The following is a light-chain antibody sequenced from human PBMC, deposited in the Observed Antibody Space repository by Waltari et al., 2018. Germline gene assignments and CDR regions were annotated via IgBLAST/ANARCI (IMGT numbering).Light chain of an antibody. J-gene: IGLJ1*01. Sequence: QSVLTQPPSASGTPGQRVSMSCSGSSSNIGRSSVSWYQQVPGTAPKLLIYRNNQRPAGVPDRFSGSKSGTSASLAISGLRSEDEADYYCAACDDSLSGRFFGSGTKVTVL. V-gene: IGLV1-47*01. CDR2: RNN. CDR1: SSNIGRSS. CDR3: AACDDSLSGRF.